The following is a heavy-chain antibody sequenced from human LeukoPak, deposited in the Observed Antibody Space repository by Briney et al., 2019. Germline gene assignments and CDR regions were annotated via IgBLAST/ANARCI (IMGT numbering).Heavy chain of an antibody. CDR2: INPNSGGT. CDR3: ARDLGPRGTVTTPDY. CDR1: GYTFTGYY. J-gene: IGHJ4*02. D-gene: IGHD4-17*01. V-gene: IGHV1-2*02. Sequence: ASVKVSCKASGYTFTGYYMHWVRQAPGQGLEWMGWINPNSGGTNYAQKFQGRVTMTRDTSISTAYMELSRLRSDDTAVYYCARDLGPRGTVTTPDYWGQGTLVTVSS.